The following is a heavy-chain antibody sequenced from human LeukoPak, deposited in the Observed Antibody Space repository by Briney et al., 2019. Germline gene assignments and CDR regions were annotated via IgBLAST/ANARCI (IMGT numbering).Heavy chain of an antibody. J-gene: IGHJ4*02. Sequence: ASVTVSCKASGYTFTSYYMHWVRQAPGQGLEWMGIINPSGGSTSYAQKFQGRVTMTRDTSTSTVYMELSSLRSEDTAVYYCARDWEGWNAIDYWGQGTLVTVSS. CDR1: GYTFTSYY. D-gene: IGHD1-1*01. V-gene: IGHV1-46*01. CDR2: INPSGGST. CDR3: ARDWEGWNAIDY.